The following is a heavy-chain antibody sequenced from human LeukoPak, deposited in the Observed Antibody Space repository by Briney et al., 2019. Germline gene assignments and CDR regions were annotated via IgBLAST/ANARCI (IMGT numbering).Heavy chain of an antibody. CDR3: AREGFVRDTALDY. D-gene: IGHD5-18*01. CDR2: ISGFNGDT. V-gene: IGHV1-18*01. Sequence: ASVKVSCKASGYTFTNYGLSWVRQAPGQGREWRGWISGFNGDTNYAQNFQGSITTTTDTSTNTAYMELRSLTSDDTAIYFCAREGFVRDTALDYWGQGTLVTVSA. CDR1: GYTFTNYG. J-gene: IGHJ4*02.